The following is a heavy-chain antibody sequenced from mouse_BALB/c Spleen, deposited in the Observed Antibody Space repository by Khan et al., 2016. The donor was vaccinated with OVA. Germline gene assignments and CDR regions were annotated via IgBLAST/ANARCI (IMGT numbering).Heavy chain of an antibody. CDR3: TRLAYYYNSEGFAY. Sequence: EVQLVESGGDLVKPGGSLKLSCAVSGFTFSTYGLSWVRQTPDMRLEWVATISTGGHYTYYPDSVKGRFTISRDNAMNTLYLQMSILKSEDTAIYYCTRLAYYYNSEGFAYWGQGTLVAGSA. CDR2: ISTGGHYT. D-gene: IGHD1-1*01. V-gene: IGHV5-6*01. CDR1: GFTFSTYG. J-gene: IGHJ3*01.